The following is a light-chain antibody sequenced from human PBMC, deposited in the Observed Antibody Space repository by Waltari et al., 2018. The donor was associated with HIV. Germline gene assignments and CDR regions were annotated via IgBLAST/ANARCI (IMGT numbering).Light chain of an antibody. J-gene: IGLJ1*01. CDR1: SSNIGSKY. CDR3: AAWDDSLSVVYV. Sequence: QSVLTQPPSASGTPGQRVTISCSGSSSNIGSKYVYWYQQLPGTAPKLLIYRNNQRPSGVPDRFSGSKSGTSASLAISGLRSEDDADYYCAAWDDSLSVVYVFGTGTKVTVL. CDR2: RNN. V-gene: IGLV1-47*01.